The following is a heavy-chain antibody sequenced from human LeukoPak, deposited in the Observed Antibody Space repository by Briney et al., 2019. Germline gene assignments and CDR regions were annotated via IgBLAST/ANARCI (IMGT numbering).Heavy chain of an antibody. CDR3: SRYRGEGYIQFDY. CDR1: GGSISSHY. Sequence: PSETLSLTCTISGGSISSHYWTWIRQPPGKGLEWLGYINYSGNTKYNPSLKSRVTISVDTSKNQFSLNLNYVTAADTAVYYCSRYRGEGYIQFDYWGQGTLVTVSS. CDR2: INYSGNT. V-gene: IGHV4-59*11. D-gene: IGHD5-24*01. J-gene: IGHJ4*02.